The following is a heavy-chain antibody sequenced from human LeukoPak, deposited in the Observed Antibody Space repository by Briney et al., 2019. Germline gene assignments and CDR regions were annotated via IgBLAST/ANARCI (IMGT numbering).Heavy chain of an antibody. CDR1: GFTFSSYA. CDR2: ISGSGGST. CDR3: AKDVPGYSYGTFDY. Sequence: QSGGSLRLSCAASGFTFSSYAMSWVRQAPGKGLEWVSAISGSGGSTYYADSVKGRFTISRDNSKNTLYPQMNSLRAEDTAVYYCAKDVPGYSYGTFDYWGQGTLVTVSS. J-gene: IGHJ4*02. V-gene: IGHV3-23*01. D-gene: IGHD5-18*01.